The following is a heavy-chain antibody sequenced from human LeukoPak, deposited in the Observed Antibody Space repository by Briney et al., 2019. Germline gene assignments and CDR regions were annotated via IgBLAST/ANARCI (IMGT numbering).Heavy chain of an antibody. CDR3: ASSGHRYYDSSGSYAFDI. V-gene: IGHV1-69*05. D-gene: IGHD3-22*01. CDR1: GGTFSSYA. J-gene: IGHJ3*02. CDR2: IIPIFGTA. Sequence: GASVKVSCKASGGTFSSYAISWVRQAPGQGLEWMGGIIPIFGTANYAQKFQGRVTITTDESTSTAYMELSSLRSEDTAVYYCASSGHRYYDSSGSYAFDIWGQGTMVTVSS.